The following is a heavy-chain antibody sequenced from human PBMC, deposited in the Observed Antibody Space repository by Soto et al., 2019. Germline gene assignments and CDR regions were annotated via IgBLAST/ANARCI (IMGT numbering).Heavy chain of an antibody. V-gene: IGHV4-59*08. CDR3: ARFDYYYYMDV. CDR1: GGSISSYY. CDR2: IYYSGST. Sequence: PXXTLSLPFTVSGGSISSYYWRWIRQPPGKGLEWIGYIYYSGSTNYNPSLKSRVTISVDTSKNQFSLKLRSVTAADTAVYYCARFDYYYYMDVWGKGTTVTVSS. J-gene: IGHJ6*03. D-gene: IGHD3-10*01.